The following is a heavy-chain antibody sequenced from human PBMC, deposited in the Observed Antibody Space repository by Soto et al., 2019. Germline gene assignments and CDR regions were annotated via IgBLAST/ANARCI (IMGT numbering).Heavy chain of an antibody. CDR1: GYTFIGYS. Sequence: QVQLEQSGSELMQPGASVKISCKASGYTFIGYSIHWVRKAPGQGLEWMGWINTNTGNPTYAQGFTGRFVFSLDTSVNTAYLQISSLKADDTAVYYCARDRAYGSYDYWGQGTLVTVSS. CDR2: INTNTGNP. D-gene: IGHD3-10*01. V-gene: IGHV7-4-1*01. CDR3: ARDRAYGSYDY. J-gene: IGHJ4*02.